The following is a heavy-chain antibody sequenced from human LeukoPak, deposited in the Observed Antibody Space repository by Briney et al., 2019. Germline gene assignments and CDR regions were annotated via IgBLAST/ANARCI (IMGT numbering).Heavy chain of an antibody. CDR1: GGTFSSYA. CDR2: IIPIFGTA. Sequence: ASVKVSCKASGGTFSSYAISWVRQAPGQGLEWMGGIIPIFGTANYAQKFQGRVTITADESTSTAYMELSSLRSEDTAVYYCARGVYYDFWSGYYPPDYYYMDVWGKGTTVTVSS. D-gene: IGHD3-3*01. V-gene: IGHV1-69*13. CDR3: ARGVYYDFWSGYYPPDYYYMDV. J-gene: IGHJ6*03.